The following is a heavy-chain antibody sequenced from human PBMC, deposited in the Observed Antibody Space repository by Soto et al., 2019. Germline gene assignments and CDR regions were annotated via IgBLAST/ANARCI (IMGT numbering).Heavy chain of an antibody. Sequence: EVQLLESGGGLVQPGGSLRLSCAASGFTFSSYAMSWVRQAPGKGLEWVSAISGSGGSTYYADSVKGRFTISRDNSKNTLYLQMNSLRAEDTAVYYCAKDSYNYDFWSGPTTDIWGQGTMVTVSS. CDR1: GFTFSSYA. D-gene: IGHD3-3*01. CDR3: AKDSYNYDFWSGPTTDI. J-gene: IGHJ3*02. V-gene: IGHV3-23*01. CDR2: ISGSGGST.